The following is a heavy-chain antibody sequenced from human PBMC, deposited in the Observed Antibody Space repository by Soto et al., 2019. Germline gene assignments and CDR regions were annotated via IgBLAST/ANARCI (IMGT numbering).Heavy chain of an antibody. CDR3: SRDHRWGYEYGDYGDS. J-gene: IGHJ4*02. D-gene: IGHD4-17*01. Sequence: EVYLVESGGGVVRPGGSLRLSCAASGFGFDEYGMSWVRQGPGKGLEWVSGINRHGDSTGYADSVKGRFTISRDNVKNSLYLQMNGLRVEDTAFYYCSRDHRWGYEYGDYGDSWGQGTLVTVSS. CDR1: GFGFDEYG. V-gene: IGHV3-20*04. CDR2: INRHGDST.